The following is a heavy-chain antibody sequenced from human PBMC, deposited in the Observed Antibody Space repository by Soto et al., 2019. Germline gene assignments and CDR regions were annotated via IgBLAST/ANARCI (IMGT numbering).Heavy chain of an antibody. J-gene: IGHJ5*02. V-gene: IGHV3-15*07. D-gene: IGHD5-12*01. CDR2: IRSKTDGGTA. CDR3: TVWIGGS. CDR1: GFTFSNAW. Sequence: DVQLVESGGALVKPGGSLRLSCAASGFTFSNAWMNWVRQAPGKGLEWVGRIRSKTDGGTADYAAPVEGRFTISRDDSKNTLYLQMNSLRTEDTVVYYCTVWIGGSWGQGTLVTVSS.